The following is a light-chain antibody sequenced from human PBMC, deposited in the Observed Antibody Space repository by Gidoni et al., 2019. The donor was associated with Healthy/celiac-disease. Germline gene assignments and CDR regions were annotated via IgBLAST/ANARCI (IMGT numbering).Light chain of an antibody. CDR1: SSDVGGYNY. Sequence: QSALTQPASVSGSPGPSITISCTGTSSDVGGYNYVSWYQQHPGKAPKLMIYEVSNRPSGVSNRFSGSNSGNTASLTISGLQAEDDADYYCSSYTSSSTLVFGGGTKLTVL. J-gene: IGLJ2*01. V-gene: IGLV2-14*01. CDR3: SSYTSSSTLV. CDR2: EVS.